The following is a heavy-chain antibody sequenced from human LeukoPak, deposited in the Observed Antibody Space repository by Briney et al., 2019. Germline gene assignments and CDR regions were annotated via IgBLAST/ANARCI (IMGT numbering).Heavy chain of an antibody. CDR2: ISGSGGST. V-gene: IGHV3-23*01. CDR1: GFTFSSYG. D-gene: IGHD6-19*01. Sequence: GGSLRLSCAASGFTFSSYGMSWVRQAPGKGLEWVSAISGSGGSTYYADSVKGRFTISRDNSKNTLYLQMNSLRAEGTAVYYCAKDFNPRYSSGWFFDYWGQGTLVTVSS. J-gene: IGHJ4*02. CDR3: AKDFNPRYSSGWFFDY.